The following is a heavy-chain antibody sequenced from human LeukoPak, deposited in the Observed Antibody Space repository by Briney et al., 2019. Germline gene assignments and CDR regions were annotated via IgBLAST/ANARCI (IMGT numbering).Heavy chain of an antibody. Sequence: GGSLRLSCAASGFTFSGCAMHWVRQASGKGLEWVGRIKSIGNSYATEYAASVKGRFTISRDDSKSTAYLQMNSLNTEDTAVYYCTRLSDDSRGYYFNYVFDYWGRGALVTVSS. D-gene: IGHD3-22*01. CDR1: GFTFSGCA. J-gene: IGHJ4*02. CDR2: IKSIGNSYAT. CDR3: TRLSDDSRGYYFNYVFDY. V-gene: IGHV3-73*01.